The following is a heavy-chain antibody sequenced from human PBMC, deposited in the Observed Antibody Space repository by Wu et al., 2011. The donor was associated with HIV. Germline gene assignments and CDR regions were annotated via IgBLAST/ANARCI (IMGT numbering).Heavy chain of an antibody. Sequence: KPGSSVKVSCQASGGSFRTFAINWVRQAPGEGLEWMGRIIPILEKPKYAQKYQGRVAITADESTSTAYMELSSLGSEDTAVYYCAGPRGYSYGSFDYWGQGTLVIVSS. D-gene: IGHD5-18*01. CDR3: AGPRGYSYGSFDY. J-gene: IGHJ4*02. CDR2: IIPILEKP. V-gene: IGHV1-69*15. CDR1: GGSFRTFA.